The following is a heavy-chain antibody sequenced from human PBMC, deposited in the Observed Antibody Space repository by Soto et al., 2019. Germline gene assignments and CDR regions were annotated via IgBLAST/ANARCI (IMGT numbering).Heavy chain of an antibody. V-gene: IGHV3-7*03. CDR3: ARDTVLPPSHPFDY. J-gene: IGHJ4*02. CDR2: IKQDGSEK. CDR1: GFIFTSYW. Sequence: GGSLRLSCAASGFIFTSYWMSWARQAPGKGLEWVANIKQDGSEKYYVDSVKGRFTISRDNAKNSLYLQMNSLRAEDTAVYYCARDTVLPPSHPFDYWGRGTLVTVSS. D-gene: IGHD3-10*01.